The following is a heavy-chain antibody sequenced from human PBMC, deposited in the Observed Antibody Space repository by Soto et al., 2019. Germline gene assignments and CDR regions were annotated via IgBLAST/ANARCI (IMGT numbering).Heavy chain of an antibody. V-gene: IGHV5-51*01. CDR3: ARPGAPTDTVVYDF. Sequence: GESLKISCKASGYRFANYWIGWVCQKPGKGLEWMGVIYPGDSETTYSPSFEGQVIISVDRSRGTAFLEWSSLKASDTAMYYCARPGAPTDTVVYDFWGQGTQVTVSS. CDR2: IYPGDSET. CDR1: GYRFANYW. J-gene: IGHJ4*02. D-gene: IGHD5-18*01.